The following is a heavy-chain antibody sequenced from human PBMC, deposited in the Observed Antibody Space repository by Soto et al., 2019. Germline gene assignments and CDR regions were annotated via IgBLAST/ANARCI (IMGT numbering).Heavy chain of an antibody. Sequence: SETLSLICTVSGGSISSYYWSWIRQPAGKGMEWIGRIHTTDGTNYNPSLKSRVTMSIDTSNNRFSLKLSSLTAADTAVYYCARALSSAAGLYFDFWGQGTLVTVSS. J-gene: IGHJ4*02. CDR2: IHTTDGT. CDR3: ARALSSAAGLYFDF. CDR1: GGSISSYY. V-gene: IGHV4-4*07. D-gene: IGHD6-13*01.